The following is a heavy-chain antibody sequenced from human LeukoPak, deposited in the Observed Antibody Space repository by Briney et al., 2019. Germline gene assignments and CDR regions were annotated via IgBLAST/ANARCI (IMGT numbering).Heavy chain of an antibody. J-gene: IGHJ4*02. Sequence: GGSLRISCAASGFTFDDYGMSWVRQAPGKGLECVSAISGSGGSTYYADSVKGRFTISRDNSKNTLYLQMNSLRTEDTAVYYCARDKDYYDSSGDFDYWGQGTLVTVSS. CDR3: ARDKDYYDSSGDFDY. D-gene: IGHD3-22*01. CDR1: GFTFDDYG. V-gene: IGHV3-23*01. CDR2: ISGSGGST.